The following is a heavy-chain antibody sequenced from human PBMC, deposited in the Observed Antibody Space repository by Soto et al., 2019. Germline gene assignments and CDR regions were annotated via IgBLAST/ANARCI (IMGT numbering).Heavy chain of an antibody. V-gene: IGHV2-70*02. J-gene: IGHJ4*02. CDR3: AGTTTAPLDY. Sequence: GPKPVNHTQTLTLTCTFSGFSLTTRGTNETWIRQPPGKALEWLGLIDWADDKDYSTSLKTRLTISKDTSKNQVVLTMTNVDFVDTAVYYCAGTTTAPLDYWGQGTLVTVSS. CDR2: IDWADDK. CDR1: GFSLTTRGTN. D-gene: IGHD4-4*01.